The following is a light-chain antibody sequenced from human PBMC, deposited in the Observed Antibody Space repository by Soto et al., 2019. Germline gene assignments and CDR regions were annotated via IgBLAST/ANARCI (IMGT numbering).Light chain of an antibody. CDR1: QDIKND. CDR2: SAS. J-gene: IGKJ2*01. V-gene: IGKV1-6*01. CDR3: LQDYSYPYT. Sequence: AIQMTQSPSSLSASVGDRGTITCRASQDIKNDLGWYQQKPGRAPKLLMYSASTLHTEVPSRFSGSGSGSDFTLTISSLQPDDFATYYCLQDYSYPYTFGQGTKLEIK.